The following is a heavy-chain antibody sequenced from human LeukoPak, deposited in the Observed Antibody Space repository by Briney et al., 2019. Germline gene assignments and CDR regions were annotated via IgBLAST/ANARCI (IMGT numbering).Heavy chain of an antibody. Sequence: KASETLSLTCTVSGYSISSGYYWGWIRQPPGKGLEWIGSIYHSGSTYYNPSLKSRVTMSVDTSNNQFSLKLSSVTAADTAVYYCARGPGEVTRESFDYWGQGTLVAVSS. CDR3: ARGPGEVTRESFDY. D-gene: IGHD4-17*01. CDR2: IYHSGST. V-gene: IGHV4-38-2*02. CDR1: GYSISSGYY. J-gene: IGHJ4*02.